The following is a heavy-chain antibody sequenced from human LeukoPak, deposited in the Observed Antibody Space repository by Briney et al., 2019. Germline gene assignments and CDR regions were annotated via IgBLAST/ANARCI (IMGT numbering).Heavy chain of an antibody. V-gene: IGHV1-46*01. CDR1: GYTFTGYY. CDR3: ARENGGDYEAFDI. J-gene: IGHJ3*02. CDR2: INPSGGST. Sequence: ASVKVSCKASGYTFTGYYMHWVRQAPGQGLEWMGWINPSGGSTSYAQKFQGRVTMTRDMSTSTVYMELSSLRSEDTAVYYCARENGGDYEAFDIWGQGTMVTVSS. D-gene: IGHD4-17*01.